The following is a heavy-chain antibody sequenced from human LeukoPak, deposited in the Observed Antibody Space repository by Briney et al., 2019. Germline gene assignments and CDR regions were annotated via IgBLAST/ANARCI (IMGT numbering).Heavy chain of an antibody. CDR1: GDSISTYY. V-gene: IGHV4-59*12. J-gene: IGHJ6*02. CDR3: ARLRIVVVPAGTYYYGMDV. Sequence: SETLSLTCTVSGDSISTYYWSWIRQPPGKGLEYIGYIYNSGSTDYNPSLKSRVTMSVDTSINQFSLRLSSVTAADTAVYYCARLRIVVVPAGTYYYGMDVWGQGTTVTVSS. CDR2: IYNSGST. D-gene: IGHD2-2*01.